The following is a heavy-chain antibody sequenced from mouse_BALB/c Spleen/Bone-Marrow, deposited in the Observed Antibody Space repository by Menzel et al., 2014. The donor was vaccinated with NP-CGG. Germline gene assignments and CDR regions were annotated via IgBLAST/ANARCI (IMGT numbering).Heavy chain of an antibody. J-gene: IGHJ4*01. D-gene: IGHD2-1*01. CDR1: GFNIKDTY. Sequence: VQLQQSGAELVKPGASVKLSCTASGFNIKDTYMHWVKQRPEQGLDWIGRIDPANGNTKYDPKFQGKATITADTSSNATYLQLSSRTSKYTAVYYCAREDYGNSYAMDYWGQGTSVAASA. CDR2: IDPANGNT. V-gene: IGHV14-3*02. CDR3: AREDYGNSYAMDY.